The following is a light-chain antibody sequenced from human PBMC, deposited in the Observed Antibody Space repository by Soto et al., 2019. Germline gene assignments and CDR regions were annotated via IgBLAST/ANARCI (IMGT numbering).Light chain of an antibody. CDR1: SSDIGAYAY. Sequence: QSVLTQPASVSGSPGQSIAISCTGTSSDIGAYAYVSWYQQHPGKIPKLIVFDVNYRPSGVSSRFSGSKSGNTASLTISGLQAEDEADYYCRSYPRSYSVIFGGGTKVTVL. CDR3: RSYPRSYSVI. J-gene: IGLJ2*01. CDR2: DVN. V-gene: IGLV2-14*03.